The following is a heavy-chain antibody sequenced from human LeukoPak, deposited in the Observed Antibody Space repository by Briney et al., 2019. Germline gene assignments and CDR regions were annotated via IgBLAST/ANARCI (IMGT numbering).Heavy chain of an antibody. CDR1: GGSISSYY. CDR3: ARVTWRTVNYFDY. CDR2: IYYSGST. D-gene: IGHD3-3*01. J-gene: IGHJ4*02. Sequence: SETLSLTCTVSGGSISSYYWSWIRQPPGKGLEWIGYIYYSGSTNYNPSLKSRVTISVDKSKNQFSLKLSSVTAADTAVYYCARVTWRTVNYFDYWGQGTLVTVSS. V-gene: IGHV4-59*12.